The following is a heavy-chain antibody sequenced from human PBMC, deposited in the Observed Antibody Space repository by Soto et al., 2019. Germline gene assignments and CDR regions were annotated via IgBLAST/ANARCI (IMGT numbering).Heavy chain of an antibody. Sequence: GASVKVSCKASGYTFASYGISWVRQAPGQGLEWMGWISAYNGNTNYAQKLQGRVTMTTDTSTSTAYMELRSLRSDDTAVYYCASTPALATAHFDSWGQGNVVPVSS. CDR3: ASTPALATAHFDS. J-gene: IGHJ4*02. V-gene: IGHV1-18*01. CDR2: ISAYNGNT. D-gene: IGHD2-15*01. CDR1: GYTFASYG.